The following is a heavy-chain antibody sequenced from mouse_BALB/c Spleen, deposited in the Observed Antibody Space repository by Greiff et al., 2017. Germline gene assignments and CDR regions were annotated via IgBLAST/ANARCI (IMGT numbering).Heavy chain of an antibody. CDR2: IRNKANGYTT. J-gene: IGHJ3*01. CDR3: ARDYGYGSWFAY. CDR1: GFTFTDYY. V-gene: IGHV7-3*02. D-gene: IGHD2-2*01. Sequence: EVQRVESGGGLVQPGGSLRLSCATSGFTFTDYYMSWVRQPPGKALEWLGFIRNKANGYTTEYSASVKGRFTISRDNSQSILYLQMNTLRAEDSATYYCARDYGYGSWFAYWGQGTLVTVSA.